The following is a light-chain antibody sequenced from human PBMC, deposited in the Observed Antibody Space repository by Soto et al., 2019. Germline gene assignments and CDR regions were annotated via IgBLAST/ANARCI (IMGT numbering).Light chain of an antibody. CDR1: QGIGVY. CDR2: AAS. Sequence: DIQMTQSPSSLSASLGDRVTITCRASQGIGVYLAWFQQKPGKVPKLLIYAASTLQSGVPSRFSGSGSGTDFTLTISSRQPEDFATYYCQKYNSAPLTFGGGTKVEI. J-gene: IGKJ4*01. CDR3: QKYNSAPLT. V-gene: IGKV1-27*01.